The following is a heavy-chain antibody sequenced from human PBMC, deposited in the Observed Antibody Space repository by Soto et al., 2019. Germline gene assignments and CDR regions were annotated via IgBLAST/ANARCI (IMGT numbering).Heavy chain of an antibody. CDR2: IWYDGSNK. D-gene: IGHD6-13*01. CDR3: ARDQGIAAAGPNYYYYGMDV. V-gene: IGHV3-33*01. J-gene: IGHJ6*02. Sequence: GGSLRLSCAASGFTFSSYGMHWVRQAPGKGLEWVAVIWYDGSNKYYADSVKGRFTISRDNSKNTLYLQMNSLRAEDTAVYYCARDQGIAAAGPNYYYYGMDVWGQGTTVTVSS. CDR1: GFTFSSYG.